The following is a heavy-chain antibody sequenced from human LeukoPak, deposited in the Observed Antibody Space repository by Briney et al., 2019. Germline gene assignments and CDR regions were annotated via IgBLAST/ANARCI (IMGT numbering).Heavy chain of an antibody. V-gene: IGHV3-23*01. J-gene: IGHJ4*02. D-gene: IGHD4-17*01. CDR2: ISGSGGST. Sequence: SCKASGYTFTSYGISWVRQAPGKGLEWVSAISGSGGSTYYADSVKGRFTISRDNSKNTLYLQMNSLRAEDTAVYYCAKDRDDYGDYVNYFDYWGQGTLVTVSS. CDR3: AKDRDDYGDYVNYFDY. CDR1: GYTFTSYG.